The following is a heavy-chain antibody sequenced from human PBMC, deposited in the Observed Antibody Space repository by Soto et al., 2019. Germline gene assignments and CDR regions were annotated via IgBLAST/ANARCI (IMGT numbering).Heavy chain of an antibody. D-gene: IGHD2-2*01. J-gene: IGHJ1*01. Sequence: PGGSLRLSCAASGFTFSNAWMNWVRQAPGKGLEWVGRVKSKTDGGATDYAAPVKGRFTISRDDSKNMLYLQMYSLKTEDTAVYSCTTVPISRSTLPTRHAYWGQGTLVTVSS. CDR1: GFTFSNAW. CDR2: VKSKTDGGAT. V-gene: IGHV3-15*07. CDR3: TTVPISRSTLPTRHAY.